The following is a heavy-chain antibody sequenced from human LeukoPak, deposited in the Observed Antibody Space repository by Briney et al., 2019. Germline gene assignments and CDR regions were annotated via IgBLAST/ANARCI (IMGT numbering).Heavy chain of an antibody. CDR3: ARRGVDIVATTPFDY. V-gene: IGHV3-48*01. CDR2: ISSSSSTI. J-gene: IGHJ4*02. D-gene: IGHD5-12*01. CDR1: GFTFSSYS. Sequence: GGSLRLSCAASGFTFSSYSMNWVRQAPGKGLEWVSYISSSSSTIYYADSVKGRFTISRDNAKNSPYLQMNSLRAEDTAVYYCARRGVDIVATTPFDYWGQGTLVTVSS.